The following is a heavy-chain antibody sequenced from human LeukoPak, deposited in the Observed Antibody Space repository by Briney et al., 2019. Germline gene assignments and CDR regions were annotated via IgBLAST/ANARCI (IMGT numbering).Heavy chain of an antibody. CDR3: ARVGIDDSSGYYPSEGMDV. D-gene: IGHD3-22*01. Sequence: PGESLKISCKGSGYSFTSYWISWVRQMPGKGLEWMGRIDPSDSYTNYSPSFQGHVTISADKSISTAYLQWSSLKAPDTAMYYCARVGIDDSSGYYPSEGMDVWGQGTTVAVSS. J-gene: IGHJ6*02. V-gene: IGHV5-10-1*01. CDR2: IDPSDSYT. CDR1: GYSFTSYW.